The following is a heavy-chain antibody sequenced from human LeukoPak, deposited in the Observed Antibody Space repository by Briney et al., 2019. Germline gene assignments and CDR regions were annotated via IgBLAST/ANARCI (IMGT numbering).Heavy chain of an antibody. Sequence: PGGSLRLSCAASGFTFSSYSMNWVRQAPGKGLEWVSSISSSSSYIYYADSVKGRFTISRDNAKNSLYLQMNSLRAEDTAVYYCAKGLGLPPYYYYYMDVWGKGTTVTVSS. V-gene: IGHV3-21*04. CDR2: ISSSSSYI. J-gene: IGHJ6*03. CDR3: AKGLGLPPYYYYYMDV. D-gene: IGHD3-16*01. CDR1: GFTFSSYS.